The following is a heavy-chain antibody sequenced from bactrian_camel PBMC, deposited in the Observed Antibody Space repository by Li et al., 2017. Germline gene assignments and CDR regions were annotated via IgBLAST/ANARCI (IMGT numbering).Heavy chain of an antibody. Sequence: HVQLVESGGGSVQAGGSLRLSCAASGDTSNMNCMGWFRQGPGKEREWVAHLYTVGVSKYYADSVKGRFTISQDKAKKTVLLQMDSLKPEDTAMYYCAYESGTTPDLCRRRGPGGYFGQGTQVTVS. CDR1: GDTSNMNC. J-gene: IGHJ4*01. D-gene: IGHD7*01. CDR2: LYTVGVSK. V-gene: IGHV3S54*01.